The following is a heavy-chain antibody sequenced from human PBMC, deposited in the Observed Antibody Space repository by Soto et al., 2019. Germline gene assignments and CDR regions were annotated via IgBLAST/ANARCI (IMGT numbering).Heavy chain of an antibody. J-gene: IGHJ6*02. Sequence: SETLSLTCTVSGGAFISGDYYLSCVRQPPGNGLELIGYIYYTGSTFNNPSLKSRVSISIDTSKTQFSLKLSSVTAADTAVYYCARIHFGDEPSYYYYGMDVWGQGTTVTVSS. V-gene: IGHV4-30-4*01. CDR3: ARIHFGDEPSYYYYGMDV. CDR1: GGAFISGDYY. D-gene: IGHD4-17*01. CDR2: IYYTGST.